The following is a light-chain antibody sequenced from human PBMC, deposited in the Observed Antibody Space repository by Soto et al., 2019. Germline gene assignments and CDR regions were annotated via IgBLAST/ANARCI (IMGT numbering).Light chain of an antibody. Sequence: EIVLTQSPATLSLSPGERGTLSCRASESVTTYLAWYQQKPGQAPRLLVYDVSNRATGIPDRFSGSGSGTDFTLTISRLEPEDFEVYYCQHYGSAPITFGQGTRLEI. J-gene: IGKJ5*01. CDR1: ESVTTY. CDR3: QHYGSAPIT. CDR2: DVS. V-gene: IGKV3-20*01.